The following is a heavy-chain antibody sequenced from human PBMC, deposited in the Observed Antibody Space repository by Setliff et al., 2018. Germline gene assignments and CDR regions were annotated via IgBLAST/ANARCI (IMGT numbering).Heavy chain of an antibody. D-gene: IGHD3-22*01. J-gene: IGHJ5*02. V-gene: IGHV4-31*03. CDR2: IHHSGKA. Sequence: SETLSLTCTVSGGSISSGGYYWSWIRQHPGKGLEWIVNIHHSGKAYYNPSLKSRVTMSVDTSKNHVSLKLSSVTAADTAVYYCARAHTWSLPNDNSGYPGWFDPWGQGTLVTVSS. CDR3: ARAHTWSLPNDNSGYPGWFDP. CDR1: GGSISSGGYY.